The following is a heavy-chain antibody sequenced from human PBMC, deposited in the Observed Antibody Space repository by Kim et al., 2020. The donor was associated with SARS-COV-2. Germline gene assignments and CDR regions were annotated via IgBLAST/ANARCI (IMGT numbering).Heavy chain of an antibody. CDR3: ARQTGGRWLRWVWTGNWFDP. CDR1: GGSFSGYY. Sequence: SETLSLTCAVYGGSFSGYYWSWIRQPPGKGLEWIGEINHSGSTNYNPSLKSRVTISVDTSKNQFSLKLSSVTAADTAVYYCARQTGGRWLRWVWTGNWFDPWGQGTLVTVSS. D-gene: IGHD5-12*01. V-gene: IGHV4-34*01. J-gene: IGHJ5*02. CDR2: INHSGST.